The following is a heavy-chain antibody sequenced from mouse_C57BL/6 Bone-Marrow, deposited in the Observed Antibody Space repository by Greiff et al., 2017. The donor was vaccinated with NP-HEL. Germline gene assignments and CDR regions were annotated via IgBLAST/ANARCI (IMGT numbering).Heavy chain of an antibody. D-gene: IGHD1-1*01. Sequence: LVEPGPSVKISCKASGFTFTDYYMPWVKQSHGKSLEWIGLVYPYNGGTSYNQKFKGKATLTVDTSSSTAYMELNSLTSEDSAVYYCARESITTVVATGGAMDYWGQGTSVTVSS. J-gene: IGHJ4*01. V-gene: IGHV1-36*01. CDR1: GFTFTDYY. CDR2: VYPYNGGT. CDR3: ARESITTVVATGGAMDY.